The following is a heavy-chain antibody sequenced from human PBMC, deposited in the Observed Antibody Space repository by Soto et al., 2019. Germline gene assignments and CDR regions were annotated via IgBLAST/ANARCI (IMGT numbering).Heavy chain of an antibody. Sequence: VGLMRLSCAVSGFTLRSYSMNWVSQAPGKALEWISYISSHSSTLYYADSVKGRFTISRDNAGNSLYLQMNSLRDEDTAVYYCVRDGSGNPYLNWFAPWGQGSLVTVSS. V-gene: IGHV3-48*02. J-gene: IGHJ5*02. CDR1: GFTLRSYS. CDR3: VRDGSGNPYLNWFAP. D-gene: IGHD6-19*01. CDR2: ISSHSSTL.